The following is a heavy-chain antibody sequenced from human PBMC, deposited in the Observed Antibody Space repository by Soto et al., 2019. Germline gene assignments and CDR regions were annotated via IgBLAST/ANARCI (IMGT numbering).Heavy chain of an antibody. V-gene: IGHV3-23*01. D-gene: IGHD3-10*01. CDR3: AKDRLVRGVRPGWFDP. CDR1: GFTFSSYV. CDR2: ISGSGGST. Sequence: EVQLLESGGGLVQPGGSLRLSCAASGFTFSSYVMSWVRQAPGKGLEWVSAISGSGGSTYYADSVKGRFTISRDNSKNTLYLQMNSLRAEDTAVYYCAKDRLVRGVRPGWFDPWGQGTLVTVSS. J-gene: IGHJ5*02.